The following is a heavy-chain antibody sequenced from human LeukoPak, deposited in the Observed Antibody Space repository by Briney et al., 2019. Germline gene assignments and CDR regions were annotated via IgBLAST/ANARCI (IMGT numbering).Heavy chain of an antibody. CDR3: ARGLWGGWYEVAVDY. V-gene: IGHV4-59*08. CDR1: GGSISSYY. Sequence: SETLSLTCTVSGGSISSYYWSWIRQPPGKGLEWIGYIYYSGSTNYNPSLKSRVTISVDTSKNQFSLKLSSVTAADTAVYYCARGLWGGWYEVAVDYWGQGTLVTVSS. J-gene: IGHJ4*02. CDR2: IYYSGST. D-gene: IGHD6-19*01.